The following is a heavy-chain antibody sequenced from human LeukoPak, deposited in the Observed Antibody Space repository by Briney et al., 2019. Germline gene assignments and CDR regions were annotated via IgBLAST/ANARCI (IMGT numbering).Heavy chain of an antibody. CDR2: IYHSGST. D-gene: IGHD2-21*01. CDR3: AREGTYCGGDCPAQAFDI. J-gene: IGHJ3*02. Sequence: PSQTLSLTCTVSGGSISSGGYYWSWIRQPPGKGLEWIGYIYHSGSTYYNPSLKSRVTMSVDTSKNQFSLKLSSVTAADTAVYYCAREGTYCGGDCPAQAFDIWGQGTMVTVSS. CDR1: GGSISSGGYY. V-gene: IGHV4-30-2*01.